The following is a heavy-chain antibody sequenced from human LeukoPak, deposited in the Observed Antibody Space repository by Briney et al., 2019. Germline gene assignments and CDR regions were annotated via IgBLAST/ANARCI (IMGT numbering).Heavy chain of an antibody. CDR1: GFTFSSYA. V-gene: IGHV3-23*01. J-gene: IGHJ4*02. D-gene: IGHD2-2*01. CDR3: AKCRARVEPPFDY. Sequence: GGSLRLSCAASGFTFSSYAMSWVRQAPGKGLEWVSSISGSGGSTYYADSVKGRFTISRDNFKNTLYLQMNSLRAEDTAVYYCAKCRARVEPPFDYWGQGTLVTVSS. CDR2: ISGSGGST.